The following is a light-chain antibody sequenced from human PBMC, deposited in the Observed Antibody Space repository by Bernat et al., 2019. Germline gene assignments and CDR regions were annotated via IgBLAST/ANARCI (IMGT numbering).Light chain of an antibody. CDR1: QSISRW. CDR3: QQYHTSSPYT. V-gene: IGKV1-5*03. Sequence: DIQMTQSPSILSASVGDRVTMTCRASQSISRWLAWYQQKPGQAPKLLIYKASILETGVPSRFSGSGSGSEFTLTISSLQPDDVASYYCQQYHTSSPYTFGQGTIVEIK. CDR2: KAS. J-gene: IGKJ2*01.